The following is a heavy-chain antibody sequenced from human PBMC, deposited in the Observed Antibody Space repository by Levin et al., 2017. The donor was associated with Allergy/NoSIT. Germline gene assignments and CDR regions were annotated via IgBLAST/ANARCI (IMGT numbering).Heavy chain of an antibody. Sequence: PGGSLRLSCAASGFTVSSNYMSWVRQAPGKGLEWVSVIYSGGSTYYADSVKGRFTISRDNSKNTLYLQMNSLRAEDTAVYYCARGTPGIAAAGEDYWGQGTLVTVSS. CDR1: GFTVSSNY. V-gene: IGHV3-53*01. CDR3: ARGTPGIAAAGEDY. J-gene: IGHJ4*02. CDR2: IYSGGST. D-gene: IGHD6-13*01.